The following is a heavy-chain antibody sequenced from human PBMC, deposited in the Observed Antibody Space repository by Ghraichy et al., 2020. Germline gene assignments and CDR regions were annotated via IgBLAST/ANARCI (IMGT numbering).Heavy chain of an antibody. CDR3: AREFISFSSLYI. CDR1: GFTFSDYW. CDR2: IRPDASGA. V-gene: IGHV3-74*01. J-gene: IGHJ4*02. D-gene: IGHD6-13*01. Sequence: WGSLRLSCAASGFTFSDYWMHWVRQIPGKGLVWVSRIRPDASGATYADSVKGRFTISRDNAKNTLYLQMNSLRAEDTAVYYCAREFISFSSLYIGGQGTLVTVSS.